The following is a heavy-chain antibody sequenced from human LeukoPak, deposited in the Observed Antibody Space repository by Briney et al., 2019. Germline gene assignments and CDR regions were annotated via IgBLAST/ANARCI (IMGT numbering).Heavy chain of an antibody. CDR2: IYYSVST. CDR3: ARYICGSRFDY. Sequence: PSETLSLTCTVSGGSISSSSYYWGWIRQPPGKGLEWIGSIYYSVSTYYNPSLKSRVTISVDTYKNQFSLKLSSVTAADTDVYYCARYICGSRFDYWGQGTLVTVSS. J-gene: IGHJ4*02. D-gene: IGHD1-26*01. CDR1: GGSISSSSYY. V-gene: IGHV4-39*01.